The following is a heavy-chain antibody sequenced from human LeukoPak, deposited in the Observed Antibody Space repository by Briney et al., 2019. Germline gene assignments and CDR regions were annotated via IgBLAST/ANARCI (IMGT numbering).Heavy chain of an antibody. Sequence: PSETLSLTCTVSGGSISNYYWSWIRQPPGKGLEWIGYIYYSGSTNYNPSLKSRVTISVDTSKNQFSLKLSSVTAADTAVYYCARRPAQNWFDPWGQGTLVTVSS. V-gene: IGHV4-59*08. J-gene: IGHJ5*02. CDR2: IYYSGST. CDR1: GGSISNYY. CDR3: ARRPAQNWFDP. D-gene: IGHD2-2*01.